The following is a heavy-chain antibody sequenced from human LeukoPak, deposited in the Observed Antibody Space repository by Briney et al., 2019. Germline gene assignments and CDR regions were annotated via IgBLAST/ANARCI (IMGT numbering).Heavy chain of an antibody. Sequence: PGGSLRLSCAASGFTFSSYAMSWVRQAPGKGLEWVSAISGSGGSTYYADSVKGRFTISRDNSKNTLYLQMNSLRAEDTAVYYCAYLSPGGITMIVVVTAFDYWGQGTLVTVSS. CDR1: GFTFSSYA. CDR3: AYLSPGGITMIVVVTAFDY. CDR2: ISGSGGST. V-gene: IGHV3-23*01. D-gene: IGHD3-22*01. J-gene: IGHJ4*02.